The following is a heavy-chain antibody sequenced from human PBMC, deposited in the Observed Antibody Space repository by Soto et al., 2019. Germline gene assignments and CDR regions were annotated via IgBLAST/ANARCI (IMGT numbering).Heavy chain of an antibody. CDR2: ISYDGSNK. Sequence: QVQLVESGGGVVQPGRSLRLSCAASGFTFSSYAMHWVRQAPGKGLEWVAVISYDGSNKYYADSVKGRFTISRDNSKNTLYLQMNSLRAEDTAVYYCARAESGSYYYYYGMDVWGQGTTVTVSS. CDR1: GFTFSSYA. V-gene: IGHV3-30-3*01. CDR3: ARAESGSYYYYYGMDV. D-gene: IGHD1-26*01. J-gene: IGHJ6*02.